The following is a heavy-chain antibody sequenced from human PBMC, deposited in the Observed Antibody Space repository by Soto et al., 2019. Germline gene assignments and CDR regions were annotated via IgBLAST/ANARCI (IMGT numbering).Heavy chain of an antibody. V-gene: IGHV4-39*01. D-gene: IGHD4-17*01. J-gene: IGHJ4*02. CDR1: GVSMSSATYY. CDR3: ARRDDYGDYEVFAY. Sequence: SETLSLTCTDSGVSMSSATYYWGWIRQPPGKGLEWLGTIYDGGNTYYNPSLESRVTISVDTSKNQFSLNLRSVTAADTAVYYCARRDDYGDYEVFAYWGQGILVTVSS. CDR2: IYDGGNT.